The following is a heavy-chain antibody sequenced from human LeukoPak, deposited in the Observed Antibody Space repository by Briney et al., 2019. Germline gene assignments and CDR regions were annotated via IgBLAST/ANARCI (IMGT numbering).Heavy chain of an antibody. CDR2: ISSGSSAI. J-gene: IGHJ4*02. D-gene: IGHD3-10*01. CDR1: GFTFSSYS. CDR3: ARYGSGSYFRPGRYYFDY. Sequence: GGSLRLSCAASGFTFSSYSMNWVRQAPGKGLEWVSYISSGSSAIYYADSVKGRFTISRDSAKNSLYLQMNSLRVEDTAVYYCARYGSGSYFRPGRYYFDYWGQGTLVTVSS. V-gene: IGHV3-48*01.